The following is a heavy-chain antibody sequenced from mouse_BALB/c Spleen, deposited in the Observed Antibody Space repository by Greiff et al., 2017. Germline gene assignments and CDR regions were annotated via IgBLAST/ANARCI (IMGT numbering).Heavy chain of an antibody. CDR2: IDPANGNT. Sequence: VQLQQSGAELVKPGASVKLSCTASGFNIKDTYMHWVKQRPEQGLEWIGRIDPANGNTKYDPKFQGKATITADTSSNTAYLQLSSLTSEDTAVYYCAPQYYGSLPFADWGEGTTLTVSS. CDR1: GFNIKDTY. V-gene: IGHV14-3*02. D-gene: IGHD1-1*01. CDR3: APQYYGSLPFAD. J-gene: IGHJ2*01.